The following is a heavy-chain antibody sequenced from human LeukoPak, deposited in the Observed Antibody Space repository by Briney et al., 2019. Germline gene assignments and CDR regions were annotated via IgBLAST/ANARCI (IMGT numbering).Heavy chain of an antibody. J-gene: IGHJ4*02. CDR2: IWYDGNNR. Sequence: PGRSLRLSCAASGFTFSGYGMHWVRQAPDKGLEWGAVIWYDGNNRYYADSVKGRFTISRDNSKNTLYLQMNSLRAEDTAVYYCAKDWGCTTMVRYYFDYWGQGALVTVSS. D-gene: IGHD5-18*01. CDR3: AKDWGCTTMVRYYFDY. V-gene: IGHV3-33*06. CDR1: GFTFSGYG.